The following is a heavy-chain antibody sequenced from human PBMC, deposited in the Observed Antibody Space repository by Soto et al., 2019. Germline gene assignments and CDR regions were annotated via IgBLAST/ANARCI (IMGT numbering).Heavy chain of an antibody. V-gene: IGHV1-69*13. Sequence: PVKVSCKASGGTFSSYAISWVRQAPGQGLEWMGGIIPIFGTANYAQKFQGRVTITADESTSTAYMELSSLRSEDTAVYYCASTYYYDSSGPPYYFDYWGQGTLVTVSS. J-gene: IGHJ4*02. D-gene: IGHD3-22*01. CDR2: IIPIFGTA. CDR1: GGTFSSYA. CDR3: ASTYYYDSSGPPYYFDY.